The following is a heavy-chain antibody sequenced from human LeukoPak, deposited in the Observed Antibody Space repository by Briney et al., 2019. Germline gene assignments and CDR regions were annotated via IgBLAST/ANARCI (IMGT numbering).Heavy chain of an antibody. V-gene: IGHV3-23*01. J-gene: IGHJ4*02. CDR3: AKDWYSTDYFDY. Sequence: GGSLRLSCAASGFTFSSYAMSWVRQAPGKGLEWVSAISGSGGSTYYADSVKGRFTISRDNSKNTLYLQMNSLRAEDTAVYHCAKDWYSTDYFDYWGQGTLVTVSS. CDR2: ISGSGGST. D-gene: IGHD4-11*01. CDR1: GFTFSSYA.